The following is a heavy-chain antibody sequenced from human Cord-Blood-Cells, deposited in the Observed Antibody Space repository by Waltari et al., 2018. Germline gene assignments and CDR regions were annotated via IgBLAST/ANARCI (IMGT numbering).Heavy chain of an antibody. CDR1: GGSISSSSYS. Sequence: QLQLQESGPGLVKPSETLSLTCPVSGGSISSSSYSWGWIRQPPGKGLEWIGSIYYSGSTYYNPSLKSRVTISVDTSKNQFSLKLSSVTAADTAVYYCARQTTVTTYYFDYWGQGTLVTVSS. CDR2: IYYSGST. CDR3: ARQTTVTTYYFDY. V-gene: IGHV4-39*01. J-gene: IGHJ4*02. D-gene: IGHD4-17*01.